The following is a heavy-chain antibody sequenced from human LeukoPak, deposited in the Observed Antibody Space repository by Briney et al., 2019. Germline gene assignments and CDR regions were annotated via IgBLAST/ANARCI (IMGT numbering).Heavy chain of an antibody. CDR2: INPNSGGT. CDR1: GYTFTGYY. D-gene: IGHD6-13*01. Sequence: GASVKVSCKASGYTFTGYYMHWVRQAPGQGLEWMGWINPNSGGTNYAQRFQGWVTMTRDTSISTAYMELSRLRSDDTAVYYCARDSSNSSSWYNWFDPWGQGTLVTVSS. J-gene: IGHJ5*02. V-gene: IGHV1-2*04. CDR3: ARDSSNSSSWYNWFDP.